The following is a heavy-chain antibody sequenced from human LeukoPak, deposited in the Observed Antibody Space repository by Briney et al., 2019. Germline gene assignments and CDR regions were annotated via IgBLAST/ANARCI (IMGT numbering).Heavy chain of an antibody. CDR1: GGSISGNY. D-gene: IGHD1-14*01. J-gene: IGHJ5*02. Sequence: PSETLSLTCTVSGGSISGNYWSWIRQPPGKGLEWIGYVYYSGSTTYNPSLKSRVTISVDTSKRQFSLKLSSVTAADTAVYYCARTGSYNPYDWFDPWGQGTLVTVSS. V-gene: IGHV4-59*08. CDR3: ARTGSYNPYDWFDP. CDR2: VYYSGST.